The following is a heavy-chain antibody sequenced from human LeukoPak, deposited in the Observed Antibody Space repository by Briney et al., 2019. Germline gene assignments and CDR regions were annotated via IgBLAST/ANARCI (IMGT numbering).Heavy chain of an antibody. V-gene: IGHV1-46*01. Sequence: ASVKVSCKASGYTFTSYYMHWVRQAPGQGLEWMGIINPSGGSTSYAQKFQGRVTMTRDTSTSTVHMELSSLRSEDTAVYYCARHDYGIAAAGTFGYWGQGTLVTVSS. D-gene: IGHD6-13*01. CDR3: ARHDYGIAAAGTFGY. J-gene: IGHJ4*02. CDR1: GYTFTSYY. CDR2: INPSGGST.